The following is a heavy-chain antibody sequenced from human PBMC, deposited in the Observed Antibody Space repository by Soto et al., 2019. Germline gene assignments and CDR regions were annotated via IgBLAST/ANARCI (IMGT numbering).Heavy chain of an antibody. V-gene: IGHV4-61*01. D-gene: IGHD1-26*01. CDR3: AREGWEQPY. Sequence: QVQLQESGPGLVKPSETLSLTCTVSGGSVSSGSYYWSWIRQPPGKGLEWIGYIYYSGSTNYNPSLKRRVTIAVDTSKNQFSLKLSSVTAADTAVYYCAREGWEQPYWGQGTLVTVSS. J-gene: IGHJ4*02. CDR2: IYYSGST. CDR1: GGSVSSGSYY.